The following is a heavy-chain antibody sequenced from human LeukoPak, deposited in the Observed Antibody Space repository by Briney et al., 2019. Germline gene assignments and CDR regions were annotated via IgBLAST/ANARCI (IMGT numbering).Heavy chain of an antibody. CDR1: GLTFSSYS. Sequence: GGCLRLSCAASGLTFSSYSMNWVRQAAGKGLGWVSSISSSSSYLYYADSGKGRFTISRDNAKNSLYLQMNSLRAEDTDVYYCARKRRHSSGLDSWGQGTLVTVSS. CDR3: ARKRRHSSGLDS. J-gene: IGHJ4*02. V-gene: IGHV3-21*01. D-gene: IGHD6-19*01. CDR2: ISSSSSYL.